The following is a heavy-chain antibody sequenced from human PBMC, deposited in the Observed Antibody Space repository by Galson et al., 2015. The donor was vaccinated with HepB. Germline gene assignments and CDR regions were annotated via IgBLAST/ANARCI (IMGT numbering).Heavy chain of an antibody. Sequence: SLRLSCAASGFTYSNYAMTWVRQAPGKGLEWVSAISGSGDYTYYADSAKGRFTISRDNSKNTLFLQMNSLRAEDTALYYCAKAWGMSSGYLIGPLVEYWGQGALVTVSS. D-gene: IGHD3-22*01. CDR1: GFTYSNYA. CDR3: AKAWGMSSGYLIGPLVEY. CDR2: ISGSGDYT. V-gene: IGHV3-23*01. J-gene: IGHJ4*02.